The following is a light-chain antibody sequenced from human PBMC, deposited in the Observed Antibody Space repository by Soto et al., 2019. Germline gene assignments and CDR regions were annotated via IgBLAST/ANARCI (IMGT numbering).Light chain of an antibody. Sequence: EIGLTQSPATLSLSPGARATLSCRVSQSVGSDLVWYRQKPGQAPRLLIYGASNRATGVPDRFRGSGSGTDFTLTISRLEPGDFAVYYCQRYGSSSLSFGGGTKVDIK. CDR3: QRYGSSSLS. CDR2: GAS. CDR1: QSVGSD. V-gene: IGKV3-20*01. J-gene: IGKJ4*01.